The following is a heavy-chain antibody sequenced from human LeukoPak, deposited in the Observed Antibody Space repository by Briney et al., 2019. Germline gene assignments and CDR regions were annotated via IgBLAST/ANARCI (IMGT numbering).Heavy chain of an antibody. D-gene: IGHD5-12*01. V-gene: IGHV3-66*02. CDR3: ARARCDTCGYGS. CDR1: GFTVTSSY. J-gene: IGHJ5*02. Sequence: GGSLRLSCAASGFTVTSSYMSWVRQAPGKGLEWVAVLYSGGQTYYAGSVRGRFTISRDASKNTLYHQMNSLRAEDTAEYYCARARCDTCGYGSWGQGTLVTVSS. CDR2: LYSGGQT.